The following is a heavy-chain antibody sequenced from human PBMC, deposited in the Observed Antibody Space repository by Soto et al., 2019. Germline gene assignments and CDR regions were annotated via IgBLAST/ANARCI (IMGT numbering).Heavy chain of an antibody. Sequence: SETLSLTCTVSGGSISSYYWSWVRQPPGKGLEWIAYIDNSGSTYYNPSLKSRVTISVDRSKNQFSLKLSSVTAADTAVYYCARVPDYWGQGTLVTVSS. V-gene: IGHV4-59*12. CDR2: IDNSGST. J-gene: IGHJ4*02. CDR1: GGSISSYY. CDR3: ARVPDY.